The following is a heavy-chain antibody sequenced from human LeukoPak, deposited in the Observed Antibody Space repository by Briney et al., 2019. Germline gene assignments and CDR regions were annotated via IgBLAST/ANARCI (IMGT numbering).Heavy chain of an antibody. Sequence: GASVKVSCKASGYTFTGYYMHWVRQAPGQGLEWMGWINPNSGGTNYAQKFQGRVTMTRDTSISTAYMELSRLRSDDTAVYYCARGRGIAVAGKGRWFDPWGQGTLVTVSS. J-gene: IGHJ5*02. CDR1: GYTFTGYY. D-gene: IGHD6-19*01. CDR3: ARGRGIAVAGKGRWFDP. CDR2: INPNSGGT. V-gene: IGHV1-2*02.